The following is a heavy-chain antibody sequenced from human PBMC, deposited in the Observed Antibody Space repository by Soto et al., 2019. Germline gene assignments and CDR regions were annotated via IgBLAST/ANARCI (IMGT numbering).Heavy chain of an antibody. Sequence: QVQLVQSGAEVKKPGSSVKVSCKASGGTFSSYAISWVRQAPGQGLEWMGGIIPIFGTANYAQKFQGRVTITADESTSTAYMELSSLRSEETAVYYCATVKGGYQYSYYGMDVWGQGTTVTVSS. CDR1: GGTFSSYA. V-gene: IGHV1-69*12. CDR3: ATVKGGYQYSYYGMDV. J-gene: IGHJ6*02. D-gene: IGHD3-16*02. CDR2: IIPIFGTA.